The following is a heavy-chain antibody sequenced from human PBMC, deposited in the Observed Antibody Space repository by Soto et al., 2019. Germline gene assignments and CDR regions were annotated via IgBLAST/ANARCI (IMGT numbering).Heavy chain of an antibody. J-gene: IGHJ4*01. Sequence: ASVKVSCKASGCTFTSYHIHWVRQAPGQGLEWMGVINPSGGSTSYAQKFQGRVTMTRDTSTSTVYMELSSLRSEDTAVYYCARDRGEITFGGGIVIRGWAFDYWGQ. CDR3: ARDRGEITFGGGIVIRGWAFDY. D-gene: IGHD3-16*02. CDR1: GCTFTSYH. V-gene: IGHV1-46*01. CDR2: INPSGGST.